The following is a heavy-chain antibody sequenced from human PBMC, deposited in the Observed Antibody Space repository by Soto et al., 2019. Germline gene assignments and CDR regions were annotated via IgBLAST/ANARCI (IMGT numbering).Heavy chain of an antibody. J-gene: IGHJ6*02. V-gene: IGHV3-53*01. Sequence: GGSLRLSCNASGFTVSSTYMSWVRQAPGMELEWVAVIESGGSTHYADSVKGRFTISRDIPKNMIYLQLHTLRAEDTAVYYCAKDLGPLRLLNHHFCGLHVRGPGTMVTVSS. CDR3: AKDLGPLRLLNHHFCGLHV. D-gene: IGHD2-21*02. CDR2: IESGGST. CDR1: GFTVSSTY.